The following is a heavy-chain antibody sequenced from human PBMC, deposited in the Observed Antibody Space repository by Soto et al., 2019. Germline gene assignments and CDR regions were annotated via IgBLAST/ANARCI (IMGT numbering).Heavy chain of an antibody. CDR3: TTLVATIPDY. D-gene: IGHD5-12*01. CDR1: DFTFSNVW. J-gene: IGHJ4*02. Sequence: EVKLVESGGGLVKPGGSLRLSCAASDFTFSNVWMNWVRQAPGKGLEWVGHIKSKSDGGATDYAAPVTGRFTISRDDSKNTLYLQMNNLKTEYTAVYYCTTLVATIPDYWGQGTLVTVSS. V-gene: IGHV3-15*07. CDR2: IKSKSDGGAT.